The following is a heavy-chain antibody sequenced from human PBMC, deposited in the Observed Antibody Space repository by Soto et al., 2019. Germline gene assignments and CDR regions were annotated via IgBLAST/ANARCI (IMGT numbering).Heavy chain of an antibody. D-gene: IGHD2-2*01. J-gene: IGHJ6*02. CDR3: ARDEMSVVPAATYGMDV. CDR2: INPNSGGT. V-gene: IGHV1-2*04. CDR1: GYTFTGYY. Sequence: ASLKVSCKASGYTFTGYYMHWVRQAPGQRLERMGWINPNSGGTNYAQKFQGWVTMSSETSISTAYMGLSRLRSDDTTVYYCARDEMSVVPAATYGMDVWGQGTSVTVSS.